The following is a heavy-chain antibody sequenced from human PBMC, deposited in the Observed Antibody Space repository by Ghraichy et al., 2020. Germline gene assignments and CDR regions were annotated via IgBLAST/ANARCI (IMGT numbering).Heavy chain of an antibody. Sequence: GGSLRLSCAASGFTFSSYWMSWVRQAPGKGLEWVANIKQDGSEKYYVDSVKGRFTISRDNAKNSLYLQMNSLRAEDTAVYYCAGVWGPSLYGRGSYFDYWGQGTLVTVSS. CDR3: AGVWGPSLYGRGSYFDY. CDR1: GFTFSSYW. V-gene: IGHV3-7*03. J-gene: IGHJ4*02. D-gene: IGHD3-16*01. CDR2: IKQDGSEK.